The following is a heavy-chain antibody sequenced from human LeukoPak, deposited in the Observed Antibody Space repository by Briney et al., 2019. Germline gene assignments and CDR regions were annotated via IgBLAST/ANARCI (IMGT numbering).Heavy chain of an antibody. J-gene: IGHJ4*02. V-gene: IGHV3-48*03. Sequence: GGSLRLSCAASGFTFSSYEMNWVRQAPGKGLEWVSYISSSGSTIYYADSVKGRFTISRDNAKNSLYLQMNSLRAEDTAVYYCARGQGYCSGGSCFSAIDYWGQGTLVTVSS. CDR3: ARGQGYCSGGSCFSAIDY. CDR1: GFTFSSYE. D-gene: IGHD2-15*01. CDR2: ISSSGSTI.